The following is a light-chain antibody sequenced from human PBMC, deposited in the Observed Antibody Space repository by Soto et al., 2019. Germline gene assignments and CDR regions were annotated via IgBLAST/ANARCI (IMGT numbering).Light chain of an antibody. V-gene: IGKV3-20*01. CDR2: GAS. Sequence: EIVLTQSPGTLSLSPGARATLYCRASQSVNSNYLARYQRKPGQAPSRLIYGASNRATAIPYRFSASGSGTDFTRTITRLEAAEFAAYYWQQYDSKPQTFGQGTKVEVK. J-gene: IGKJ1*01. CDR1: QSVNSNY. CDR3: QQYDSKPQT.